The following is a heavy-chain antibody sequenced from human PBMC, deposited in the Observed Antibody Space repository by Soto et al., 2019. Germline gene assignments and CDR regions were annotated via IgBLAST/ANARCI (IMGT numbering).Heavy chain of an antibody. Sequence: GGSLRLSCAASGFTFSSYAMHCVRQPPGKGLEWVAVISYDGSNKYYADSVKGRFTISRHNSKNTMYLQMNSLRAEDTAVYYCARKTQLVRGDAFDIWGQGTMVTVSS. CDR1: GFTFSSYA. V-gene: IGHV3-30-3*01. J-gene: IGHJ3*02. D-gene: IGHD6-13*01. CDR2: ISYDGSNK. CDR3: ARKTQLVRGDAFDI.